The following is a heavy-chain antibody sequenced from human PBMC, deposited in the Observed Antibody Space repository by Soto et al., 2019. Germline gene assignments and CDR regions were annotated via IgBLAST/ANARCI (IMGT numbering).Heavy chain of an antibody. CDR1: GFTFSSYW. J-gene: IGHJ3*02. CDR2: INSDGSSK. Sequence: EVQLVKSGGGLVQPGGSLRLSCAASGFTFSSYWMHWVRQVPGKGLVWVSRINSDGSSKTYADSVKGRFTISRDNAKNTLYLQMNSLRAEDTAVYYCTRVHYSSGWLDAFDIWGPGTMVNVSS. V-gene: IGHV3-74*03. D-gene: IGHD6-19*01. CDR3: TRVHYSSGWLDAFDI.